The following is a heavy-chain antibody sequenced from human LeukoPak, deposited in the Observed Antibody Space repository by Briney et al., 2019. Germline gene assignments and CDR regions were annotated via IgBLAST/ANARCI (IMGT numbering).Heavy chain of an antibody. D-gene: IGHD6-13*01. J-gene: IGHJ4*02. CDR1: GFTFSSFA. V-gene: IGHV3-23*01. Sequence: GGSLRLSCAAPGFTFSSFAMNWVRQAPGKGLEWVSAISGSGSSTYYADSVKGRFTISRDNSKNTLYLQMNSLRVEDTAVYYCAKDGGGESSSWYYWGQGSLVTVSS. CDR3: AKDGGGESSSWYY. CDR2: ISGSGSST.